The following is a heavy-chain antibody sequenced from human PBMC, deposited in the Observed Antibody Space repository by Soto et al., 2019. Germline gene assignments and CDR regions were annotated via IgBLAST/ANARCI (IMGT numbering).Heavy chain of an antibody. V-gene: IGHV3-33*01. J-gene: IGHJ4*02. CDR2: IWYDGSNK. CDR3: ARDYCTNGVCYDYGVSDY. D-gene: IGHD2-8*01. CDR1: GFTFSSYG. Sequence: GGSLSLSCAASGFTFSSYGMHWVRQAPGKGLEWVAVIWYDGSNKYYADSVKGRFTISRDNSKNTLYLQMNSLRAEDTAVYYCARDYCTNGVCYDYGVSDYWGQGTLVTVSS.